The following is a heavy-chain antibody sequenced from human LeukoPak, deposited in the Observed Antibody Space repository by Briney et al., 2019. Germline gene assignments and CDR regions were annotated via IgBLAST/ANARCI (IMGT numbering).Heavy chain of an antibody. D-gene: IGHD3-10*01. CDR3: AKDIVGVGFGELPYYYYYGMDV. V-gene: IGHV3-43*02. J-gene: IGHJ6*02. CDR2: ISGGGGST. Sequence: GGSLRLSCAASGFTFDDYAMHWVRQAPGKGLEWVSLISGGGGSTYYADSVKGRFTISRDNSKNSLYLQMNSLRTEDTALYYCAKDIVGVGFGELPYYYYYGMDVWGQGTTVTVSS. CDR1: GFTFDDYA.